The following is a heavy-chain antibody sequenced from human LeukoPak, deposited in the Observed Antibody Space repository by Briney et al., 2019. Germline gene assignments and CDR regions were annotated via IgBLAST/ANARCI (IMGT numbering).Heavy chain of an antibody. Sequence: GGSLRLSCEASGFTFSNYGMHWVRQAPGRGLEWVALISYDGGNKYYADSVKGRFTISRDNSKNTLYLQMNSLRAEDTAVYYCAKETYLSLDYWGQGTLVTVSS. J-gene: IGHJ4*02. CDR3: AKETYLSLDY. V-gene: IGHV3-30*18. CDR2: ISYDGGNK. CDR1: GFTFSNYG. D-gene: IGHD2/OR15-2a*01.